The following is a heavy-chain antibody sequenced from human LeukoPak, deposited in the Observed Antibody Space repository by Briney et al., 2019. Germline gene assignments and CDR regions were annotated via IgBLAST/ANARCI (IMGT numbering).Heavy chain of an antibody. V-gene: IGHV4-59*08. CDR2: IYYSGST. CDR3: ARDPSGGSWNDAFDI. Sequence: KASETLSLTCTVSGGSISSYYWSWIRQPPGKGLEWIGYIYYSGSTNYNPSLKSRVTISVDTSKNQFSLKLSSVTAADTAVYYCARDPSGGSWNDAFDIWGQGTMVTVSS. J-gene: IGHJ3*02. CDR1: GGSISSYY. D-gene: IGHD2-15*01.